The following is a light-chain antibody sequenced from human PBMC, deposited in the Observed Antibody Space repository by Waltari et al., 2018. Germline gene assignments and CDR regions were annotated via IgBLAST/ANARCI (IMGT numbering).Light chain of an antibody. V-gene: IGKV3-20*01. CDR2: HTS. CDR1: QSVAKY. Sequence: EIVLTQSPGTLSLSPGERATLTCRASQSVAKYLAWYQQKPGQAPRPLIYHTSNRANGIPDRFSGSGSGTDFSLTISRLDPEDFAVYYCQKYDSLPATFGQGTKVEIK. CDR3: QKYDSLPAT. J-gene: IGKJ1*01.